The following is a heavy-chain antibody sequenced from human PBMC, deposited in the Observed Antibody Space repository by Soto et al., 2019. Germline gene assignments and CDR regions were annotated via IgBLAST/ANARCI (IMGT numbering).Heavy chain of an antibody. CDR2: ILVSGST. CDR1: GFICSSYD. CDR3: AKATATGGGAFEI. J-gene: IGHJ3*02. Sequence: GGSLRLSCAVSGFICSSYDMSWVRQAPGKGLEWVSTILVSGSTHYEDSVKGRFTISRDTSRNTVYLHMNSRTAGDTAVYYCAKATATGGGAFEIYGQGTMVT. D-gene: IGHD2-8*02. V-gene: IGHV3-23*01.